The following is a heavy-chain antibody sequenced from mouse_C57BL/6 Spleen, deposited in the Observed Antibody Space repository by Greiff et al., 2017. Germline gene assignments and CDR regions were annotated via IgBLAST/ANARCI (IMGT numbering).Heavy chain of an antibody. CDR2: IYPGSGNT. D-gene: IGHD2-4*01. V-gene: IGHV1-76*01. Sequence: QVQLKESGAELVRPGASVKLSCKASGYTFTDYYINWVKQRPGQGLEWIARIYPGSGNTYYNEKFKGKATLTAEKSSSTAYMQLSSLTTEDSAVYFCARFYYEYEGVYYYAMDDWGQGTSVTVSS. J-gene: IGHJ4*01. CDR3: ARFYYEYEGVYYYAMDD. CDR1: GYTFTDYY.